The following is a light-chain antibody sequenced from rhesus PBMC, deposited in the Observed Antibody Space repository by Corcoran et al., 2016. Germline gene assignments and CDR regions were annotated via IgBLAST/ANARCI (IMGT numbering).Light chain of an antibody. CDR3: LQLNNWPYS. V-gene: IGKV3-24*04. J-gene: IGKJ2*01. Sequence: DTVMTQSPATLSLSPGERATPSCRASQSVGSSLAWYQQKPGQAPRLLVYGAPSRATGIPGRFSGGGSGTDFPLTVSGLEPEDVAVYCFLQLNNWPYSFGQGTKVEIK. CDR1: QSVGSS. CDR2: GAP.